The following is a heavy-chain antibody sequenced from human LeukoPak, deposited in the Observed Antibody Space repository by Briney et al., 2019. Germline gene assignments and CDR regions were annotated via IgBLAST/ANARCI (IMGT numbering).Heavy chain of an antibody. CDR2: ISYSGST. J-gene: IGHJ4*02. V-gene: IGHV4-59*08. D-gene: IGHD2-2*01. Sequence: SETLSLTCTVSGGSISSFYWSWIRQPPGKGLEWIGYISYSGSTNYNPSLKSRVTISVDTSKNQFSLKLSSVTAADTAVYYCAKGYCSSASCYDDRGAFDYWGQGTLVTVSS. CDR1: GGSISSFY. CDR3: AKGYCSSASCYDDRGAFDY.